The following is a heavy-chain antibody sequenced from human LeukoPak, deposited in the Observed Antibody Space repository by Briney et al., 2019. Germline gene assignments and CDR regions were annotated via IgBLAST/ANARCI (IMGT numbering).Heavy chain of an antibody. J-gene: IGHJ4*02. Sequence: GSLRLSCAASGFTVSSNYMSWVRQPPGKGLEWIGTIHYSGSTYYNPSLRSRVTISVDTSKNQFSLKLTSVTAADTAVYYCARRAPSGSSSWYFDYWGQGTLVTVSS. CDR1: GFTVSSNY. CDR2: IHYSGST. V-gene: IGHV4-39*01. D-gene: IGHD6-13*01. CDR3: ARRAPSGSSSWYFDY.